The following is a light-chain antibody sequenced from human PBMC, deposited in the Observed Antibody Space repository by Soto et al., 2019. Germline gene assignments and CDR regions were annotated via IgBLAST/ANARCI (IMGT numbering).Light chain of an antibody. CDR1: QSGLYSSNNKNY. J-gene: IGKJ1*01. V-gene: IGKV4-1*01. CDR2: DTS. Sequence: DIVMTQSPGSLAVSLGEVATINFKSSQSGLYSSNNKNYLAWYQQKHGQAPRXXIYDTSARAAGIPARFSGSGYATEFNLTISSLQSEDFALYYCQHTLKWPPTFGQGTKVDIK. CDR3: QHTLKWPPT.